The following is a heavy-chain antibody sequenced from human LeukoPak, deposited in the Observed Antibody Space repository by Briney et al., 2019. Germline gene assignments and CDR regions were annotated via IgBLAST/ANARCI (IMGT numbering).Heavy chain of an antibody. CDR1: GYTFTDYY. J-gene: IGHJ4*02. Sequence: SVTVSCKASGYTFTDYYMHGVRQAAGQEFDGMGWINPNDCDKNYAQKFQGRVTMTRDTSISTAHMEVSRLRSDDTAVYYCARANFLYCSSSTCLFDSWGQGTLVTVSS. D-gene: IGHD2-2*01. V-gene: IGHV1-2*02. CDR2: INPNDCDK. CDR3: ARANFLYCSSSTCLFDS.